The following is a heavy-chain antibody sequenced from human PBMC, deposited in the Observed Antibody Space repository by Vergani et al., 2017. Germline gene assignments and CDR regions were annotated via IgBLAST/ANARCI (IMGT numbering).Heavy chain of an antibody. J-gene: IGHJ6*04. CDR2: IYYSGTP. V-gene: IGHV4-39*07. Sequence: QLQLQESGPGLVKPSETLSLTCTVSGGSSSSSPYYWGWIRQPPGKGLEWIGTIYYSGTPYYNPSLKSRVTISVDTSKNQFSLKLTSVTAADTAVYYCASLMTRVVVPAASRDVWGKGTTVTVSS. D-gene: IGHD2-2*01. CDR3: ASLMTRVVVPAASRDV. CDR1: GGSSSSSPYY.